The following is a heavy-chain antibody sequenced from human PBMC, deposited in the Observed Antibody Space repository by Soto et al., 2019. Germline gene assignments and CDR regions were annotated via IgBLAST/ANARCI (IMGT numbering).Heavy chain of an antibody. D-gene: IGHD3-9*01. CDR1: GGTFSSYA. CDR3: AGGTGYLFERYYYYGMDV. V-gene: IGHV1-69*13. J-gene: IGHJ6*02. Sequence: SVKVSCKASGGTFSSYAISWVRQAPGQGLEWMGGIIPIFGTANYAQKFQGRVTITADESTSTAYMELSSLGSEDTAVYYCAGGTGYLFERYYYYGMDVWGQGTTVTVSS. CDR2: IIPIFGTA.